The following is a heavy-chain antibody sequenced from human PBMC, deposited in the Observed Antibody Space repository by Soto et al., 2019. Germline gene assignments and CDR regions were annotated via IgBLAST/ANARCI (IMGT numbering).Heavy chain of an antibody. V-gene: IGHV6-1*01. Sequence: SQTLSLTCAITGHSVSSKSAGWSCVRQSPSRVLEWLGRTYYRSKWYYEYAVSVRGRISLNPDTSKNQYSLQLNSVTPEYTAVYFCARGEQYSGRIFDYWGQGPLVTVSS. J-gene: IGHJ4*01. CDR1: GHSVSSKSAG. D-gene: IGHD1-26*01. CDR3: ARGEQYSGRIFDY. CDR2: TYYRSKWYY.